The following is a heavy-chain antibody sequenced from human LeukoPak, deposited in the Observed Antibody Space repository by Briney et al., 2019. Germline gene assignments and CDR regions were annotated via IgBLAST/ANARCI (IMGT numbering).Heavy chain of an antibody. D-gene: IGHD6-6*01. V-gene: IGHV1-2*06. CDR2: INPNSGGT. J-gene: IGHJ4*02. CDR1: GYTFTGYY. CDR3: ARTAARRFDY. Sequence: ASVKVSCKASGYTFTGYYIHWVRQAPGQGLEWMGRINPNSGGTNYAQKFQGRVTMTRDTSINTAYMELSRLRSDDTAVYYCARTAARRFDYWGQGTLVTVSS.